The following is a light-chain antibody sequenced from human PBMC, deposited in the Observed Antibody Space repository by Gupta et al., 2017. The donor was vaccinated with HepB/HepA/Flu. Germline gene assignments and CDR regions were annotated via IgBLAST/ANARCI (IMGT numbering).Light chain of an antibody. CDR2: SVS. V-gene: IGLV2-14*03. CDR3: SSFRTGLTLVV. Sequence: QSALTQPASVSGSAGQSITISCTGSSSDIGGFDAVSWYKHYPGKAPELLLYSVSNRPSGVYYRFSGSKSGNTASLTISGLQPEDEAYYYCSSFRTGLTLVVFGGGTKLTVL. J-gene: IGLJ3*02. CDR1: SSDIGGFDA.